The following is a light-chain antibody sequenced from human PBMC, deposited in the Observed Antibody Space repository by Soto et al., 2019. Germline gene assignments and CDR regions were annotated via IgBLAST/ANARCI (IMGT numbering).Light chain of an antibody. CDR1: SGHSTYA. V-gene: IGLV4-69*01. J-gene: IGLJ3*02. Sequence: QLVLTQSPSASASLGASVKLTCTLSSGHSTYAIAWHQQQPEKGPRFLMKLNSDGSHTKGAGIPDRFSGSSSGAERYLTISSLQSEDEADYYCQTWGAGTWVFGGGTKVTVL. CDR3: QTWGAGTWV. CDR2: LNSDGSH.